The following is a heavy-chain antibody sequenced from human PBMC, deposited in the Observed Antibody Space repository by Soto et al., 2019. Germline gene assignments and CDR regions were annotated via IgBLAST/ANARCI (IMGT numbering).Heavy chain of an antibody. Sequence: SLKISCKGSGYSFTNYWIGWVRQMPGKGLEWMGIIYPADSDTRYSPSFQGQVTISADKSISTAYLQWSSLKASDTAMYYCARQDGYALYYFDSWGQGTLVTVSS. V-gene: IGHV5-51*01. CDR2: IYPADSDT. CDR3: ARQDGYALYYFDS. J-gene: IGHJ4*02. CDR1: GYSFTNYW. D-gene: IGHD5-12*01.